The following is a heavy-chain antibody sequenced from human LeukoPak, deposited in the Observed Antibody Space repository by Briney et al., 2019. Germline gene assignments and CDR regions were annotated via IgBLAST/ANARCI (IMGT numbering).Heavy chain of an antibody. J-gene: IGHJ4*02. CDR1: GGSISTYY. V-gene: IGHV4-59*08. Sequence: SETLSLTCTVSGGSISTYYWSWIRQPPGKGLEWIGYFSYSGSTNYNPSLRSRVTISGDTSKNQFSLKLSSVTAADTAVYYCTRGSAWYGYWGQGTLVTVSS. CDR2: FSYSGST. D-gene: IGHD6-19*01. CDR3: TRGSAWYGY.